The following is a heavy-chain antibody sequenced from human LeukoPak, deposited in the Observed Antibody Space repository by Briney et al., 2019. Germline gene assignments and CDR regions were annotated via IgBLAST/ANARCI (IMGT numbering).Heavy chain of an antibody. J-gene: IGHJ3*02. D-gene: IGHD6-6*01. CDR2: ISWNSGSI. CDR3: AKGQQLADAFDI. V-gene: IGHV3-9*03. CDR1: GFTFDDYA. Sequence: PGGSLRLSCAASGFTFDDYAMHWVRQAPGKGLEWVSGISWNSGSIGYADSVKGRFTISRDNAKNSLYLQMNSLSAEDMALYYCAKGQQLADAFDIWGQGTMVTVSS.